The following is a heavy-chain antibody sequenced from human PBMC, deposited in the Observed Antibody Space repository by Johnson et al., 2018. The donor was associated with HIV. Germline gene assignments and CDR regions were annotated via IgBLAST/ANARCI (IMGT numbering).Heavy chain of an antibody. CDR1: GFTFSSYA. J-gene: IGHJ3*02. CDR2: ISYDGSDK. CDR3: AKFRDAFDI. Sequence: VQLVESGGGVVQPGRSLRLSCAASGFTFSSYAMHWVRQAPAKGLQWVAVISYDGSDKDYADSVKGRFTISRDSSKNTLYLQMNSLRVEDTAVYYCAKFRDAFDIWGQGTMVTVSS. V-gene: IGHV3-30*04. D-gene: IGHD2-21*01.